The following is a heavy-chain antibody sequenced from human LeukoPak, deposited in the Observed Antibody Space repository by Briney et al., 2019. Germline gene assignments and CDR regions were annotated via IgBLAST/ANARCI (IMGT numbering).Heavy chain of an antibody. CDR3: VRRNYVAFGI. CDR1: GFTFSSYA. V-gene: IGHV3-72*01. Sequence: GGSLRLSCAASGFTFSSYAMSWVRQAPGKGLEWVGRTQDKAHSYTLDYAASVRGRFTISRDDAKNSLLLQMNNLKTEDTAVYYCVRRNYVAFGIWGQGTMVTVSS. D-gene: IGHD3-10*02. J-gene: IGHJ3*02. CDR2: TQDKAHSYTL.